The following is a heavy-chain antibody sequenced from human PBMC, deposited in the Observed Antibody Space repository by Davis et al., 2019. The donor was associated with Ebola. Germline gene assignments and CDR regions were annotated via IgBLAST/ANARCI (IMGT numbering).Heavy chain of an antibody. CDR1: GDSISSSNW. J-gene: IGHJ4*02. V-gene: IGHV4-4*02. Sequence: MPSETLSLTCAVSGDSISSSNWWSWVRQPPGKGLEWIGEINHSGSTNYNPSLKSRVTISVDTSKNQFSLKLSSVTAADTAVYYCARGSVDTAMVRKYYFDYWGQGTLVTVSS. CDR3: ARGSVDTAMVRKYYFDY. D-gene: IGHD5-18*01. CDR2: INHSGST.